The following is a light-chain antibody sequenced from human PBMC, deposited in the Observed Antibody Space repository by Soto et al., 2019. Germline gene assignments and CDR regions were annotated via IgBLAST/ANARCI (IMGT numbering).Light chain of an antibody. V-gene: IGKV3-15*01. CDR3: QQYNNWHLIT. J-gene: IGKJ5*01. CDR2: GAS. CDR1: QSVSSK. Sequence: IVLTQSPDTLSLSPGDRSTLSCRASQSVSSKLAWYQQKPGQAPRLLIYGASTRATGIPARFSGSGSATEFTLTISSLQSQDFAAYYCQQYNNWHLITFGQGTRLEI.